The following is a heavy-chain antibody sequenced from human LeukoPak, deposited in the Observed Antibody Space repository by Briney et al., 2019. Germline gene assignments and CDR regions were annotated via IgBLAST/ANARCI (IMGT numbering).Heavy chain of an antibody. J-gene: IGHJ5*02. D-gene: IGHD6-13*01. CDR2: IYHNGNT. Sequence: GSLRLSCEASGFTFSTFAMSWVRQPPGKGLEWVGSIYHNGNTYYNPSLKSRVTISVDTSKNEFSLKLSSVTAADTAVYYCARAYHSSWYLNWFDPWGQGTLVTVSS. CDR1: GFTFSTFAM. CDR3: ARAYHSSWYLNWFDP. V-gene: IGHV4-38-2*01.